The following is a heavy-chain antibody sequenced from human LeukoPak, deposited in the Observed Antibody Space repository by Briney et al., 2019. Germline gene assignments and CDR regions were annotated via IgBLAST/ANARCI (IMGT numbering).Heavy chain of an antibody. D-gene: IGHD3-3*01. V-gene: IGHV4-59*01. J-gene: IGHJ6*03. CDR2: IYYSGST. CDR1: GVSISSYY. Sequence: SETLSLTCTASGVSISSYYWSWLRQPPGKGLEWVGYIYYSGSTNYNPSLKSRGTISVGTSNNQFSLTQSSVTAADTTVYYCASTNYDFWSGYGYYYYYIDVWGKGTTVTVSS. CDR3: ASTNYDFWSGYGYYYYYIDV.